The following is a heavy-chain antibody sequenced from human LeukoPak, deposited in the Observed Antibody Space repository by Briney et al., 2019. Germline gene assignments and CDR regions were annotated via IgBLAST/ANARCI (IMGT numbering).Heavy chain of an antibody. D-gene: IGHD2-21*01. CDR1: GLTFSSYG. Sequence: GGSLRLSCVASGLTFSSYGMHWVRQAPGKGLEWVAVISFDGSNKCYADSVKGRFTISRDNPKNTLYLQMDSLRAEDTAVYYCAVGGDFDYWGQGTLVTVSS. J-gene: IGHJ4*02. CDR2: ISFDGSNK. V-gene: IGHV3-30*03. CDR3: AVGGDFDY.